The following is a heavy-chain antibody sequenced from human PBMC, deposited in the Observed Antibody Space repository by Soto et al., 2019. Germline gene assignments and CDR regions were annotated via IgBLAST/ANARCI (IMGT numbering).Heavy chain of an antibody. CDR1: GGTFSSYF. D-gene: IGHD6-13*01. CDR2: IIPVFGSA. V-gene: IGHV1-69*01. CDR3: ARETPSAAAAYFFYGLDV. J-gene: IGHJ6*02. Sequence: QVQLVQSGAEVKKAGSSVKVSCKVSGGTFSSYFINWVRQAPGQGFEWVGGIIPVFGSASFAEKFQGRVTITADESTSTAYMELSSLRSDDTAVYYCARETPSAAAAYFFYGLDVWGQGTTVTVPS.